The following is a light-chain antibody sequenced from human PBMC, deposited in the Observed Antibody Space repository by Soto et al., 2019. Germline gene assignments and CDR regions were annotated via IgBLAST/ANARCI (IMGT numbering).Light chain of an antibody. CDR3: QQLNSYPIP. CDR1: QGISSY. J-gene: IGKJ5*01. V-gene: IGKV1-9*01. CDR2: AAS. Sequence: QMYQSPSFLSASVGDRVTITCRASQGISSYLAWYQQKPGKAPKLLIYAASTLQSGVPSRFSGSGSGTEFTLTISSLQPEDFATYYCQQLNSYPIPFGQGTRLAIK.